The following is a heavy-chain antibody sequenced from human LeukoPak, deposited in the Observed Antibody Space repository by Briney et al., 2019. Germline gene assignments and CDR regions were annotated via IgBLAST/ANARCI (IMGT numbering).Heavy chain of an antibody. CDR2: IKQDGSEK. CDR1: GFTFSSYW. CDR3: AGGSGWLIDY. V-gene: IGHV3-7*01. Sequence: GGSLRLSCAASGFTFSSYWMNWVRQAPGKGLEWVANIKQDGSEKYYVDSVKGRFTISRDNTKNSLYLQMNSLRAGDTAVYYCAGGSGWLIDYWGQGTLVTVSS. J-gene: IGHJ4*02. D-gene: IGHD6-19*01.